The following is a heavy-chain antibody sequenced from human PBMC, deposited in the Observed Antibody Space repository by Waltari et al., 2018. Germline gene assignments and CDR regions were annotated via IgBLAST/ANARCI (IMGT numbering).Heavy chain of an antibody. CDR3: ARAPLAGATPAAPAY. J-gene: IGHJ4*02. CDR2: ISYDGSNK. Sequence: QVQLVESGGGVVQPGRSLRLSCAASGFTFSSYAMHWVRQAPGKGLEWVAVISYDGSNKYYADSVKGRFTISRDNSKNTLYLQMNSLRAEDTAVYYCARAPLAGATPAAPAYWGQGTLVTVSS. CDR1: GFTFSSYA. V-gene: IGHV3-30-3*01. D-gene: IGHD1-26*01.